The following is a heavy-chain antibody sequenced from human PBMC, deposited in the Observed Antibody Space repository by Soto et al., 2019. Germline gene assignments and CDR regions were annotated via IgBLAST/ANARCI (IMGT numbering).Heavy chain of an antibody. J-gene: IGHJ4*02. D-gene: IGHD6-19*01. CDR3: ARGPYSSGWSTH. Sequence: QVQLQESGPGLVKSSETLSLTCTVSGGSIDTYYWSWIRQPPGKGLEWIGYIYHSGSTNYNPSLKSRVPISVDTSKNQFALKLSSVTAADTAVYYCARGPYSSGWSTHWGQGTLVTVSS. V-gene: IGHV4-59*01. CDR1: GGSIDTYY. CDR2: IYHSGST.